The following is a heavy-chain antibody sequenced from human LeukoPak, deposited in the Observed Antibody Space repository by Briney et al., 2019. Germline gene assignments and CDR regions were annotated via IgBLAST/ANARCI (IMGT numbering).Heavy chain of an antibody. V-gene: IGHV4-34*01. CDR1: GGSFSGYY. Sequence: SETLSLTCAVYGGSFSGYYWSWIRQPPGKGLEWIGSIYYSGSTYYNPSLKSRVTISVDTSKNQFSLKLSSVTAADTAVYYCAGHGDYFDYWGQGTLVTVSS. J-gene: IGHJ4*02. CDR2: IYYSGST. D-gene: IGHD4-17*01. CDR3: AGHGDYFDY.